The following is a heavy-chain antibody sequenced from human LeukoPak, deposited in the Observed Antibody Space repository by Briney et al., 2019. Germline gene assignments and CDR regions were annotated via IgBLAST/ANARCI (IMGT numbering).Heavy chain of an antibody. V-gene: IGHV4-4*07. D-gene: IGHD5-18*01. CDR2: IYTSGST. CDR1: GGSISSYY. Sequence: PSETLSLTCTVSGGSISSYYWSWIRQPAGKGLEWIGRIYTSGSTNYNPSLKSRVTMSVDTSKNQFSLKLSSVTAADTAVYYCASMDTAMVYDAFDIWGQGTMVTVSS. CDR3: ASMDTAMVYDAFDI. J-gene: IGHJ3*02.